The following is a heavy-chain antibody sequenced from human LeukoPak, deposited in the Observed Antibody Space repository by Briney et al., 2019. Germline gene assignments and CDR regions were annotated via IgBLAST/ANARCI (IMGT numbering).Heavy chain of an antibody. D-gene: IGHD2-15*01. CDR3: ARADIVVVVAAGFAFDI. CDR2: IYYSGTT. V-gene: IGHV4-59*01. CDR1: SGAISAYY. J-gene: IGHJ3*02. Sequence: SETLSLTCTVSSGAISAYYWSWIRQPPGKGLEWIGYIYYSGTTNYNPSLKSRVTISVDTSKNQFSLKLSSVTAADTAVYYCARADIVVVVAAGFAFDIWGQGTMVTVSS.